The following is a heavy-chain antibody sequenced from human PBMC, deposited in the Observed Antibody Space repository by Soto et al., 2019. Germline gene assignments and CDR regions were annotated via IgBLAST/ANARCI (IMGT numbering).Heavy chain of an antibody. CDR3: ARLLVLDYYYGMDV. V-gene: IGHV1-69*02. CDR1: GGTFSSYT. CDR2: IIPILGIA. J-gene: IGHJ6*02. Sequence: QVQLVQSGTEVKKPGSSVKVSSKASGGTFSSYTISWVRQAPGQGLEWMGRIIPILGIANYAQKFQGRVTITADKSTSTAYMELSSLRSEDTAVYYCARLLVLDYYYGMDVWGQGTTVTVSS. D-gene: IGHD6-13*01.